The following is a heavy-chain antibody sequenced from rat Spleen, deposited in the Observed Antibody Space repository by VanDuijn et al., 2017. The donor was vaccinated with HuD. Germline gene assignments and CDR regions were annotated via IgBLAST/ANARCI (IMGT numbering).Heavy chain of an antibody. CDR2: ISTGGGNT. D-gene: IGHD1-2*01. CDR1: GFTFSNYY. Sequence: EVQLVESGGGLVQPGGSLTLSCAASGFTFSNYYMAWVRQAPTKGLECVASISTGGGNTYYRDSVKGRFTISRDNAKSTLYLQMDCLGSEDTATYYCARGGDYDSSYISYYFDYWGQGVMVTVSS. CDR3: ARGGDYDSSYISYYFDY. V-gene: IGHV5-25*01. J-gene: IGHJ2*01.